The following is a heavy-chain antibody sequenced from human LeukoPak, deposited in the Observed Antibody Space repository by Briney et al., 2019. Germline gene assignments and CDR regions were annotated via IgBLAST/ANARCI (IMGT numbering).Heavy chain of an antibody. Sequence: GGSLRLSCAASGFTFDDYAMHWVRHAPGKGLEWVSGISWNSGSIGYADSVKGRFTISRDNAKNSLYLQMNSLRAEDTALYYCAKDISPVLTAAAGTFDYWGQGTLVTVSS. V-gene: IGHV3-9*01. CDR1: GFTFDDYA. CDR3: AKDISPVLTAAAGTFDY. D-gene: IGHD6-13*01. CDR2: ISWNSGSI. J-gene: IGHJ4*02.